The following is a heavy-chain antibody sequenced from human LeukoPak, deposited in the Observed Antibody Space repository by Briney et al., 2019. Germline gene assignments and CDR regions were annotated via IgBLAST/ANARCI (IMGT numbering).Heavy chain of an antibody. V-gene: IGHV4-30-4*08. CDR2: IYYSGTT. Sequence: SETLSLTCTVSAGSISSGDYYWNWIRQPPGKGLEWIGYIYYSGTTYYSPSLKSRVTISLDTSKNQFSLKLSSVTAADTAVYYCARGPAATFDYWGQGTLVTVSS. J-gene: IGHJ4*02. CDR3: ARGPAATFDY. D-gene: IGHD2-2*01. CDR1: AGSISSGDYY.